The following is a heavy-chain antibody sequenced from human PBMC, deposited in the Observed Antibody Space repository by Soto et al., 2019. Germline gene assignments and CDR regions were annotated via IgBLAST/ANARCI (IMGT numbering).Heavy chain of an antibody. CDR3: ARQGIGVETSDFDF. D-gene: IGHD5-18*01. Sequence: QVQLQESGPGLVKPSETLSLTCAVSGVSISSYYWGWIRQPPGKGLEWIGNVYYSGSTRYNPSLNSRLTISLEPSNSHCSLRLASVSAADTAVYYCARQGIGVETSDFDFWGQGRLVTVSS. CDR1: GVSISSYY. CDR2: VYYSGST. V-gene: IGHV4-59*08. J-gene: IGHJ4*02.